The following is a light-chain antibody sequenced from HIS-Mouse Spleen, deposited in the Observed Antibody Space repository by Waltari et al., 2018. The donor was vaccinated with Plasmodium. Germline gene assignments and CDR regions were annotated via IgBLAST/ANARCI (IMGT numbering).Light chain of an antibody. Sequence: DIQITQSPSSLPVSVGDRVTITCRASQSISSYLNWYQQKPGKAPKLLIDAASSLQSGVPSRFSGSGSGTDFTLTISSLQAEDVATYYCQQNNNTWTFGQGTKVEIK. CDR2: AAS. V-gene: IGKV1-39*01. CDR3: QQNNNTWT. CDR1: QSISSY. J-gene: IGKJ1*01.